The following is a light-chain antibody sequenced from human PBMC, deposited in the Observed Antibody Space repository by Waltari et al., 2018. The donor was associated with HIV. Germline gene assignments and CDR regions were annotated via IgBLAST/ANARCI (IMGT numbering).Light chain of an antibody. V-gene: IGKV2-40*01. CDR3: MQSVGFRST. Sequence: IVMTQTPLSLTVTPGEAASISCNSSQSLLDADDGKTYLDWYLQKPGQSPQLLIYTVAKPGPGVPDRFSGSGSGTNNTQKRSKVKADDCGFYYCMQSVGFRSTFGQGTRLEMK. CDR1: QSLLDADDGKTY. J-gene: IGKJ5*01. CDR2: TVA.